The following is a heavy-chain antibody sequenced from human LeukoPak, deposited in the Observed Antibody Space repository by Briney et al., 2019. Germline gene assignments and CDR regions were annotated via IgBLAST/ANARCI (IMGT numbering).Heavy chain of an antibody. J-gene: IGHJ4*02. V-gene: IGHV4-39*01. CDR2: IYYSGST. D-gene: IGHD1-14*01. CDR3: ARHSGGVGFDY. Sequence: SETLSLTCTVSGGSISSYYWGWIRQPPGKGLEWIGSIYYSGSTYYNPSLKSRVTISVDTSKNQFSLKLSSVTAADTAVYYCARHSGGVGFDYWGQGTLVTVSS. CDR1: GGSISSYY.